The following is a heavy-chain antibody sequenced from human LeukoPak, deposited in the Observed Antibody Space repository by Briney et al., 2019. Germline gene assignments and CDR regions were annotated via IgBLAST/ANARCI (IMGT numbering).Heavy chain of an antibody. CDR2: ISYDGSNK. J-gene: IGHJ5*02. CDR1: GFTFSSYG. V-gene: IGHV3-30*03. Sequence: PGRYLRLSCAASGFTFSSYGMHWVRQAPGKGLEWVAVISYDGSNKYYADSVKGRFTISRDNSKNTLYLQMNSLRAEDTAVYYCASIAAAGLDWFDPWGQGTLVTVSS. CDR3: ASIAAAGLDWFDP. D-gene: IGHD6-13*01.